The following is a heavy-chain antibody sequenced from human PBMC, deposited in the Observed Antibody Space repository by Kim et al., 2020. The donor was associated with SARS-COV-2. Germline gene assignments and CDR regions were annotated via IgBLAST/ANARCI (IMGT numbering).Heavy chain of an antibody. CDR3: AKDNGDYASYYYGMDV. J-gene: IGHJ6*02. Sequence: GGFLRLSCAASGFTFSSYWMSWVRQAPGKGLEWVANIKQDGSETYSLDSVKGRFTISRDNAKNSLYLQMNSLRAEDTAVYYCAKDNGDYASYYYGMDVWGQGNTVTVS. V-gene: IGHV3-7*03. CDR1: GFTFSSYW. D-gene: IGHD4-17*01. CDR2: IKQDGSET.